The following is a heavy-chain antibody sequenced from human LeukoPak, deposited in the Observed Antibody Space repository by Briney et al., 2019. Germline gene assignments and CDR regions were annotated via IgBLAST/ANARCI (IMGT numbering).Heavy chain of an antibody. V-gene: IGHV5-51*01. D-gene: IGHD3-22*01. CDR1: GYSFTSYW. CDR2: IYPGDSDT. J-gene: IGHJ4*02. CDR3: ARHGRDDSSGYYYDY. Sequence: GESLKISCKGSGYSFTSYWIGWVRQMPGKGLEWMGIIYPGDSDTRYSPSFQGQVTISADKSISTAYLQWSSLKAPDTAMYYCARHGRDDSSGYYYDYWGQGTLVTVSS.